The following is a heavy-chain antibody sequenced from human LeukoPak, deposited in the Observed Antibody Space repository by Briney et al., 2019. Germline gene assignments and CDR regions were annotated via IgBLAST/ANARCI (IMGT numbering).Heavy chain of an antibody. V-gene: IGHV4-61*09. Sequence: SQTLSLTCTVSGGSISSGSYYWSWIRQPPGKGLEWIGNIYHSGRTYYNPSLKRRVTISVDTSRNQFSLNLSSVTAADTAVYFCARALDNGDYPFDYWGQGTLVTVSS. D-gene: IGHD4-17*01. CDR3: ARALDNGDYPFDY. J-gene: IGHJ4*02. CDR1: GGSISSGSYY. CDR2: IYHSGRT.